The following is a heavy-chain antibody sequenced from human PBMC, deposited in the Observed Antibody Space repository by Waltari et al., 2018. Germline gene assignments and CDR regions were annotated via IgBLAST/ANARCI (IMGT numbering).Heavy chain of an antibody. V-gene: IGHV4-30-4*08. D-gene: IGHD3-22*01. CDR2: IYYSGST. CDR3: SREDPGSSGYQNDAFDI. CDR1: GGSISSGDYY. Sequence: QVQLQESGPGLVKPSQTLSLTCTVSGGSISSGDYYWSWIRQPPGKGLEWIGYIYYSGSTYYNPSLKSRVTISVDTSKNQFSLKLSSVTAADTAVYYCSREDPGSSGYQNDAFDIWGQGTMVTVSS. J-gene: IGHJ3*02.